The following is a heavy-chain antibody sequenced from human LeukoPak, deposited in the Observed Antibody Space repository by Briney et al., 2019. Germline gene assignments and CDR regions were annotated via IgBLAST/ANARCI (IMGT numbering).Heavy chain of an antibody. CDR3: ARDPVEWELLLDY. CDR2: MNIDGSEK. Sequence: SGGSLRLSCAASGFTFSSYWMGWVRQAPGKRLGWVANMNIDGSEKYYADSAKGRFTISRDNARNSVYLQMNSLRVEDTAVYYCARDPVEWELLLDYWGQGTLVTVSS. CDR1: GFTFSSYW. J-gene: IGHJ4*02. V-gene: IGHV3-7*01. D-gene: IGHD1-26*01.